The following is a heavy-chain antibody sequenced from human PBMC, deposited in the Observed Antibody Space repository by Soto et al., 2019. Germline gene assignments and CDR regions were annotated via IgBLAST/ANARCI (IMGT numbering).Heavy chain of an antibody. CDR1: GFTFSIYA. J-gene: IGHJ4*02. CDR2: ISASGGST. Sequence: EVQLLESGGGLVQPGGSLRLSCAASGFTFSIYAMRWVRQAPGKGLEWVAGISASGGSTYYADSVKGRFTISRDNSKNTLYVQMNSLRAEDTALYYGSKDERTGVSVYADYYFDFWGQGTLVTVS. D-gene: IGHD3-22*01. V-gene: IGHV3-23*01. CDR3: SKDERTGVSVYADYYFDF.